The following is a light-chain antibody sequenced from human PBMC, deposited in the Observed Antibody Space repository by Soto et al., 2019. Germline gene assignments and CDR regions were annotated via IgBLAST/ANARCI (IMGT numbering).Light chain of an antibody. CDR2: AAS. Sequence: DIPMTQSPSAMSTSVGDRVTITCRASQGISNYLAWFQQKPGKVPNRLIYAASSLESGVPSRFSGSGSGTEFTLTISSLQPEDFATYYCLQHNSFPRTFGQGTKVEIK. CDR3: LQHNSFPRT. V-gene: IGKV1-17*03. J-gene: IGKJ1*01. CDR1: QGISNY.